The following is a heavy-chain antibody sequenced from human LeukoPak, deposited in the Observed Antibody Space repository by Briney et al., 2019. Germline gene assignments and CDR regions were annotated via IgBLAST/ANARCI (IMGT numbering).Heavy chain of an antibody. D-gene: IGHD4-11*01. Sequence: ASVKVSCKASGGTFSSYAISWVRQAPGQGLEWMGWINPNSGGTNYAQKFQGRVTMTRDTSISTAYMELSRLRSDDTAVYYCASPQSNGYYYYYGMDVWGQGTTVTVSS. V-gene: IGHV1-2*02. CDR2: INPNSGGT. CDR1: GGTFSSYA. J-gene: IGHJ6*02. CDR3: ASPQSNGYYYYYGMDV.